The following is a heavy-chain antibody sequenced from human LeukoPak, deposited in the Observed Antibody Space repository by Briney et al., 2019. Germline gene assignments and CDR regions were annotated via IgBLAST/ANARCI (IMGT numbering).Heavy chain of an antibody. CDR1: GGSISSGSYY. Sequence: SQTLSLTCTVSGGSISSGSYYWSWIRQPAGKGLERIGRIYTSGSTNYNPSLESRVTISVDTSKNQFSLKLSSVTAADTAVYYCARDRYYDSSGYAFDIWGQGTMVTVSS. V-gene: IGHV4-61*02. CDR2: IYTSGST. CDR3: ARDRYYDSSGYAFDI. J-gene: IGHJ3*02. D-gene: IGHD3-22*01.